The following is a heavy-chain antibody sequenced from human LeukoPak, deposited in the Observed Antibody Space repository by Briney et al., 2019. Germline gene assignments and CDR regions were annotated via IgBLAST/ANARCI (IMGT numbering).Heavy chain of an antibody. V-gene: IGHV4-39*01. D-gene: IGHD3-10*01. CDR1: GGSISSSSYY. Sequence: PSETLSLTCTVSGGSISSSSYYWGWIRQPPGKGLEWIGSIYYSGSTYYNPSLKSRVTISVDTSKNQFSLKLSSVTAADTAVYYCASREWFGEPPAKDDYWGQGTLVTVSS. CDR3: ASREWFGEPPAKDDY. J-gene: IGHJ4*02. CDR2: IYYSGST.